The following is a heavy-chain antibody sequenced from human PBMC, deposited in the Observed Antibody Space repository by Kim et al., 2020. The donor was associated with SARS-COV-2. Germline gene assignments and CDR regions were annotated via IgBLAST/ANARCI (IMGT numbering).Heavy chain of an antibody. D-gene: IGHD6-13*01. J-gene: IGHJ6*02. CDR1: GFTFSDHA. CDR3: ARDGQQSAPFALDV. Sequence: GGSLRLSCATSGFTFSDHAMHWVRQAPGKWLEWVTQIWSDGSNKYYADSVEGRFAVSRDFSKNTVYLQMNILRVDDTAVYYCARDGQQSAPFALDVWG. CDR2: IWSDGSNK. V-gene: IGHV3-33*01.